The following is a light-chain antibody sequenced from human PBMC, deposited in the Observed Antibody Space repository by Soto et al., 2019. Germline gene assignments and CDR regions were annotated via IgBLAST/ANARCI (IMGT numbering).Light chain of an antibody. Sequence: EIVMTQSPATLSESPGERATLSCRASQSVSSNLAWYKQKPGQAPRLLIYGASTRATGIPARFSGSGSGTEFTLTISSLQSEDFAVYYCQQYNNWPRTFGQGTKVEIK. J-gene: IGKJ1*01. V-gene: IGKV3-15*01. CDR1: QSVSSN. CDR3: QQYNNWPRT. CDR2: GAS.